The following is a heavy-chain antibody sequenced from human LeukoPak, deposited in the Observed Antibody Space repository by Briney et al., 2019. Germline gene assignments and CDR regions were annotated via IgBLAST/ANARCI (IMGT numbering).Heavy chain of an antibody. V-gene: IGHV3-30*02. CDR3: AKRHDKYCSGGSCCSSFDY. J-gene: IGHJ4*02. D-gene: IGHD2-15*01. Sequence: PGGSLRLSCAVSGFTFSSYGMHWVRQAPGKGLEWVAFIRSDGSNKYYVDSVKGRFTISRDNSKNTLYLQMNSLRAEDTAVYYCAKRHDKYCSGGSCCSSFDYWGQGTLVTVSS. CDR2: IRSDGSNK. CDR1: GFTFSSYG.